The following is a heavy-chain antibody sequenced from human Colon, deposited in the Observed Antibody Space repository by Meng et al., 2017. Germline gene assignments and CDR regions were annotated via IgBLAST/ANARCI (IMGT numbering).Heavy chain of an antibody. CDR2: ISGSGGTT. CDR1: GFTFSGYV. CDR3: ARGNYAGNPWDY. J-gene: IGHJ4*02. Sequence: GESLKISCAVSGFTFSGYVMSWVRQAPGKGLEWVSYISGSGGTTYYADSVKGRFTISRDNSQNTLYLQMNSPTVGDTAVYYCARGNYAGNPWDYWGQGTLVTVSS. D-gene: IGHD4-23*01. V-gene: IGHV3-23*01.